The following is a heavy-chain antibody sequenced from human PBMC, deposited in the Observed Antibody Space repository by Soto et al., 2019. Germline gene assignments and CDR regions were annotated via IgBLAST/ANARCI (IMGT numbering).Heavy chain of an antibody. D-gene: IGHD2-15*01. Sequence: GGSLRLSCAASGFSVSANYMNWVRQAPGKGLESVSVIYSDGDTYYADSVKGRFTISRDKSKNTLHLQMNSLTADDTAMYYCTTASCGGGVSCSRDYWGQGTQVTVSS. CDR2: IYSDGDT. J-gene: IGHJ4*02. CDR3: TTASCGGGVSCSRDY. V-gene: IGHV3-53*01. CDR1: GFSVSANY.